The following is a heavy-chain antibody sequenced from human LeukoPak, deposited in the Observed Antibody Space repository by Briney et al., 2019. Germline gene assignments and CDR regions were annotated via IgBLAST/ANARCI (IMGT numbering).Heavy chain of an antibody. CDR2: IKNDGSSA. J-gene: IGHJ5*02. D-gene: IGHD6-19*01. CDR3: ARDRKYSSGWLIWFDP. CDR1: GFTFSTYC. V-gene: IGHV3-74*01. Sequence: PSGSLRLFCTAAGFTFSTYCMSWVRQAPGEGLVWISRIKNDGSSANYTYSVNGRFTISKDNGKNTLYLQVNSLRAEDTAVYYCARDRKYSSGWLIWFDPWGQGTLVTVSS.